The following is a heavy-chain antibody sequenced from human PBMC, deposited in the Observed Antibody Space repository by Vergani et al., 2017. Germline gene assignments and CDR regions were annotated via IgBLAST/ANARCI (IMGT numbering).Heavy chain of an antibody. CDR3: ASMAVAGTLTTYYYYYMDV. V-gene: IGHV3-7*01. J-gene: IGHJ6*03. Sequence: EVQLVESGGGLVQPGGSLRLSCAASGFTFSSYWMSWVRQAPGKGLEWVANIKQDGSEKYYVDSVKGRFTISRDNAKYSLYLQMNSLRAEDTAVYYCASMAVAGTLTTYYYYYMDVWGKGTTVTVSS. D-gene: IGHD6-19*01. CDR2: IKQDGSEK. CDR1: GFTFSSYW.